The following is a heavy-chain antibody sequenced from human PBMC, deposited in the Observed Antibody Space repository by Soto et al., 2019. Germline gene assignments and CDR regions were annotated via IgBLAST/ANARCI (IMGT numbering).Heavy chain of an antibody. CDR1: GGSISSGGYS. CDR2: IYHSGST. V-gene: IGHV4-30-2*01. CDR3: ARGGWFGELPLDYFHY. J-gene: IGHJ4*02. Sequence: QLQLQESGSGLVKPSQTLSLTCAVSGGSISSGGYSWSWIRQPPGKGLEWIGYIYHSGSTYYNPSLKSRATRSIYRSMNQLSQKLSSVPAADTAVYYCARGGWFGELPLDYFHYWGQGTLVTVSS. D-gene: IGHD3-10*01.